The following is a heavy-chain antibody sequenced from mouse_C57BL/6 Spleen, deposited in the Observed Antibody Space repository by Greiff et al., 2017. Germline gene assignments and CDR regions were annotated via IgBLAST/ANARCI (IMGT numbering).Heavy chain of an antibody. Sequence: QVQLKQSGAELVKPGASVKLSCKASGYTFTEYTIHWVKQRSGQGLEWIGWFYPGSGSIKYNEKFKDKATLTADKSSSTVYMELSRLTSEDSAVYFCARHEGKFITGDYAMDYWGQGTSVTVSS. D-gene: IGHD1-1*01. CDR1: GYTFTEYT. V-gene: IGHV1-62-2*01. CDR2: FYPGSGSI. CDR3: ARHEGKFITGDYAMDY. J-gene: IGHJ4*01.